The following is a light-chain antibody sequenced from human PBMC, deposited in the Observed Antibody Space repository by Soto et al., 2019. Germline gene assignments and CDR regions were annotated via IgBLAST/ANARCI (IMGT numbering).Light chain of an antibody. V-gene: IGLV2-14*01. CDR2: DVT. J-gene: IGLJ1*01. CDR1: SRDVGAYNY. Sequence: QSALTQPASVSGSPGQSITISCTGTSRDVGAYNYVSWYRQHPGKAPKLMVYDVTNRPSGVSDRFSGSKSGNTASLTISGLQAEDEADYFCSSHSNITPYVFGTGTKVTVL. CDR3: SSHSNITPYV.